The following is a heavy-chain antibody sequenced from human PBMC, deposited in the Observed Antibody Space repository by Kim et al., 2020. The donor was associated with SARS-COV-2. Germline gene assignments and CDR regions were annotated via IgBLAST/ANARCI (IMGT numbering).Heavy chain of an antibody. J-gene: IGHJ6*02. CDR2: IIPIFGTA. Sequence: SVKVSCKASGGTFSSYAISWVRQAPGQGLEWMGGIIPIFGTANYAQKFQGRVTITADESTSTAYMELSSLRSEDTAVYYCARDRTELGYCSGGSCYYRGGGSWGDYYGMDVWGQGTTVTVSS. D-gene: IGHD2-15*01. V-gene: IGHV1-69*13. CDR3: ARDRTELGYCSGGSCYYRGGGSWGDYYGMDV. CDR1: GGTFSSYA.